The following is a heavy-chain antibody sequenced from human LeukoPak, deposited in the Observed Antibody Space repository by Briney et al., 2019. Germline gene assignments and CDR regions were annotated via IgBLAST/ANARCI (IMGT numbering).Heavy chain of an antibody. J-gene: IGHJ6*03. CDR2: INHSGST. CDR1: GGSFSGYY. Sequence: SETLSLTCAVYGGSFSGYYWSWLRQSPGKGLEWIGEINHSGSTNYNPSLKSRVTISVDTSKNQFSLKLSSVTAADTAVYYCASSGYVDIVATNYYYYMDVWGKGTTVTISS. D-gene: IGHD5-12*01. V-gene: IGHV4-34*01. CDR3: ASSGYVDIVATNYYYYMDV.